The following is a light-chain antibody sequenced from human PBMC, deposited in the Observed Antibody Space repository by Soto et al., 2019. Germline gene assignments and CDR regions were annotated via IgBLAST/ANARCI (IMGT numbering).Light chain of an antibody. CDR2: DVN. V-gene: IGLV2-11*01. J-gene: IGLJ1*01. CDR3: CSYACSYLYV. Sequence: QSVLTQPRSVSGSLGQSVTISRTGTTSDVGGYNYVSWYQHHPGKAPKLIIYDVNNRPTGVPDRFSGSKSGNTASLTISGLRPEDEDDYHCCSYACSYLYVFGTGTKVTVL. CDR1: TSDVGGYNY.